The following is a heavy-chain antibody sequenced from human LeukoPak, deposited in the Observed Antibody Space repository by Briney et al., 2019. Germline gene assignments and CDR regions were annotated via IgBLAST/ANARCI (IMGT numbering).Heavy chain of an antibody. D-gene: IGHD3-3*01. Sequence: PSETLSLTCTVSGGCISSSSHYWAWIRQSPGTGLEWIGSIYYSGSTYYNPSLKSRATISVDTSKNQISVKVSSVTAADSALYFCARQRTSGSASNLRVAQIDSWGQGTLVTVSS. CDR1: GGCISSSSHY. V-gene: IGHV4-39*01. CDR3: ARQRTSGSASNLRVAQIDS. CDR2: IYYSGST. J-gene: IGHJ4*02.